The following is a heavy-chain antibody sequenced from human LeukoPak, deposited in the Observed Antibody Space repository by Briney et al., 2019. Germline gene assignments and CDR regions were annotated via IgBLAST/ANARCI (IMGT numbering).Heavy chain of an antibody. CDR1: GFTFSSYA. D-gene: IGHD3-10*01. V-gene: IGHV3-30*04. CDR3: ARAPYYPYGPGDY. Sequence: PGGSLRLSCAASGFTFSSYAMHWVRQAPGKGLEWVAVISYDGSNKYYADSVKGRFTISRDNSKNTLYLQMNSLRAEDTAEYYCARAPYYPYGPGDYWGQGTLVTVSS. J-gene: IGHJ4*02. CDR2: ISYDGSNK.